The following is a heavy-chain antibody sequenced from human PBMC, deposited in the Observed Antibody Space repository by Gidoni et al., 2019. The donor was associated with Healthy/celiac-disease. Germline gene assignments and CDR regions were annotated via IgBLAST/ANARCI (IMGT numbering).Heavy chain of an antibody. J-gene: IGHJ6*02. D-gene: IGHD2-2*01. Sequence: EVQLVESGGGLVKPGGSLRLSCAASGFTFSSYSMHWVRQAPGKGLEWVSSISSSSSYIYYADSVKGRFTISRDNAKNSLYLQMNSLRAEDTAVYYCAREDSIVVVPAAFYYYYYGMDVWGQGTTVTVSS. CDR3: AREDSIVVVPAAFYYYYYGMDV. V-gene: IGHV3-21*01. CDR1: GFTFSSYS. CDR2: ISSSSSYI.